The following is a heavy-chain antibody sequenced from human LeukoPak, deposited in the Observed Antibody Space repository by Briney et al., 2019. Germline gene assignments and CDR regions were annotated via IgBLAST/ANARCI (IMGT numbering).Heavy chain of an antibody. J-gene: IGHJ5*02. CDR1: GFTFSSYS. CDR2: ISSSSGYI. CDR3: ARDRIAARPGWFDP. Sequence: GGSLRLSCAASGFTFSSYSMNWVRQAPGKGLEWVSYISSSSGYIYYADSVKGRFTISRDNAKNSLYLQMNSLRAEDTAVYYCARDRIAARPGWFDPWGQGTLVTVSS. D-gene: IGHD6-6*01. V-gene: IGHV3-21*01.